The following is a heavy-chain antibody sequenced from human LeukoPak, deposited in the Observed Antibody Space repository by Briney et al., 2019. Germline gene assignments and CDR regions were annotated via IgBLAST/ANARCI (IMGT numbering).Heavy chain of an antibody. D-gene: IGHD6-6*01. Sequence: SETLSLTCTVSGGSISTYYWGWIRQPPGKGLEWIGNIYYSGSTYYSPSLKSRVTISVDTSKNQFSLKLSSVTAADTAVYYCASFYSSSSGSWFDPWGQGTLVTVSS. CDR3: ASFYSSSSGSWFDP. CDR2: IYYSGST. CDR1: GGSISTYY. V-gene: IGHV4-39*01. J-gene: IGHJ5*02.